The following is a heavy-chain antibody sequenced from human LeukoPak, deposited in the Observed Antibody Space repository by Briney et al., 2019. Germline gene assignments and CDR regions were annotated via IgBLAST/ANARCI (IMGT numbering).Heavy chain of an antibody. V-gene: IGHV3-7*01. D-gene: IGHD5-12*01. Sequence: GGSLRLSCAVSGFTFSNAWMNWVRQAPGKGLEWVANIKQDGSEKYYVDSVKGRFTISRDNAKNSLYLQMNSLRAEDTAVYYCARAGGSGYDDYWGQGTLVTVSS. J-gene: IGHJ4*02. CDR3: ARAGGSGYDDY. CDR2: IKQDGSEK. CDR1: GFTFSNAW.